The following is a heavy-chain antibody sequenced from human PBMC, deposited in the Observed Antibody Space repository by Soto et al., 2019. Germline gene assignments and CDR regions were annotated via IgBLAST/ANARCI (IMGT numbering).Heavy chain of an antibody. V-gene: IGHV5-10-1*01. CDR2: IDPSDSYT. CDR1: GYTFTDYW. D-gene: IGHD6-13*01. CDR3: VRYRVGSNYYLDY. Sequence: GESLKLSCKGSGYTFTDYWISWVRQMPGKGLEWMGRIDPSDSYTSNSPSFQGHVTISADKSINTAYMQWSSLKASDTAMYYCVRYRVGSNYYLDYWCQGTLVTVSS. J-gene: IGHJ4*02.